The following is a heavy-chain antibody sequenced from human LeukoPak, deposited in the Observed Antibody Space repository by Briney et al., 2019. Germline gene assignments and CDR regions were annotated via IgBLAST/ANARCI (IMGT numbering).Heavy chain of an antibody. Sequence: VGSLRLSCAASGFTFSSYWMHWVRQAPGKGLVWVSRINSDGSSTSYADSVKGRFTISRDNAKNTLYLQMNSLRAEDTAVYYCARDAGAPLYYFDYWGQGTLVTVSS. CDR1: GFTFSSYW. J-gene: IGHJ4*02. CDR3: ARDAGAPLYYFDY. V-gene: IGHV3-74*01. D-gene: IGHD7-27*01. CDR2: INSDGSST.